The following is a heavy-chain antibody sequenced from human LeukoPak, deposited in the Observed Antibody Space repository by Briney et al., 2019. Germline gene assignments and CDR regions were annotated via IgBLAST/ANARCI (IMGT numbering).Heavy chain of an antibody. V-gene: IGHV3-23*01. CDR3: ARVQLERGYYFDY. Sequence: PGGSLRLSCAASGFTFSSFAMSRVRQAPGKGLEWVSAISGSGDNTFYADSVRGRFTISRDNSKNILYLQMNSLRGEDTAIYYCARVQLERGYYFDYWGQGTLVTVSS. CDR2: ISGSGDNT. J-gene: IGHJ4*02. D-gene: IGHD1-1*01. CDR1: GFTFSSFA.